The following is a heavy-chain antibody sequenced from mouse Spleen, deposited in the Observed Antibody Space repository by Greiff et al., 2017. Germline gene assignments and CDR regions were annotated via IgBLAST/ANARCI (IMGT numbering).Heavy chain of an antibody. CDR3: ASSGSFYAMDY. CDR1: GYSITSDYA. J-gene: IGHJ4*01. Sequence: EVQLVESGPGLVKPSQSLSLTCTVTGYSITSDYAWNWIRQFPGNKLEWMGYISYSGSTSYNPSLKSRISITRDTSKNQFFLQLNSVTTEDTATYYCASSGSFYAMDYWGQGTSVTVSS. CDR2: ISYSGST. V-gene: IGHV3-2*02. D-gene: IGHD1-1*01.